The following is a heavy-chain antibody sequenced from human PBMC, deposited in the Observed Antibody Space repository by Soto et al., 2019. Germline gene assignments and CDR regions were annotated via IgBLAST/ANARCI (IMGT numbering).Heavy chain of an antibody. Sequence: SEIRSLTCIVSGDSSRSYYWSWIRQPAWRGLEWIGRFEIGGSSNYNPSLRSRVTMSVDTSKNQVSLKLSSVTAADSAVYFCARLQSSYGYWFDPWGQGTLVTVSS. D-gene: IGHD5-18*01. J-gene: IGHJ5*02. CDR2: FEIGGSS. V-gene: IGHV4-4*07. CDR3: ARLQSSYGYWFDP. CDR1: GDSSRSYY.